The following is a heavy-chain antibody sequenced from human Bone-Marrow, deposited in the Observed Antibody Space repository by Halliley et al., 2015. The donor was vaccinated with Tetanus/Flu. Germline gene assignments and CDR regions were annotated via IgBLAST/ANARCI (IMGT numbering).Heavy chain of an antibody. J-gene: IGHJ4*02. Sequence: IGYIFYSGTTYYNPSLKSRVTISVDTSQNQLSLKLSSVTAADTAVYFCARAFPGYTYGDYFDYWGQGTLVTVSS. V-gene: IGHV4-31*02. D-gene: IGHD5-18*01. CDR2: IFYSGTT. CDR3: ARAFPGYTYGDYFDY.